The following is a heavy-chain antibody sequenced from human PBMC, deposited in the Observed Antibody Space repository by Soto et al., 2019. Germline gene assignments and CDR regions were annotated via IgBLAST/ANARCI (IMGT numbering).Heavy chain of an antibody. Sequence: TLSLTCTVSGGSLTRGGYYWGWVRPHPRKGLESFGYIFYSGSTYYNPSLKIRVTISVDTSKNQFSLKLSSVTAADTAVYYFVRLFYDILTGYLRSYYYYMDVWGKGTTVTVSS. D-gene: IGHD3-9*01. V-gene: IGHV4-31*03. J-gene: IGHJ6*03. CDR2: IFYSGST. CDR1: GGSLTRGGYY. CDR3: VRLFYDILTGYLRSYYYYMDV.